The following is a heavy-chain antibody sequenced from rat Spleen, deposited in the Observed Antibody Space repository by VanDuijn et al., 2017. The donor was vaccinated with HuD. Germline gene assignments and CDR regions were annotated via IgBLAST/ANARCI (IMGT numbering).Heavy chain of an antibody. V-gene: IGHV5-17*01. D-gene: IGHD1-1*01. CDR2: ITSGGSNT. J-gene: IGHJ4*01. Sequence: EVQLVESDGGLVQPGRSLKLSCAASGFSFSDYAMAWVRQAPKKGLEWVATITSGGSNTYYPDSGKGRFTISRDNAKSTLYLQMDSRRSEDTATYYCAKCRITGYVMDAWGQGASVTVSS. CDR1: GFSFSDYA. CDR3: AKCRITGYVMDA.